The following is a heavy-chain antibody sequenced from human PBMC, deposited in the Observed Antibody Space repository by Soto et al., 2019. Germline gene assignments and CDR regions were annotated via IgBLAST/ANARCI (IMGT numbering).Heavy chain of an antibody. J-gene: IGHJ6*02. Sequence: QVQLQQSGPGLVKPSQTLSLTCSVSGGSISYEYYHWTWIRQSPGKGLEWIGYIHYSGSIMYNSSLKSRVNISVDTSKNQFSLQLSSVTAADTAVYFCAREDDGGDRDYYGLDVWGQGTTVTVSS. V-gene: IGHV4-30-4*08. CDR2: IHYSGSI. CDR1: GGSISYEYYH. CDR3: AREDDGGDRDYYGLDV. D-gene: IGHD2-21*02.